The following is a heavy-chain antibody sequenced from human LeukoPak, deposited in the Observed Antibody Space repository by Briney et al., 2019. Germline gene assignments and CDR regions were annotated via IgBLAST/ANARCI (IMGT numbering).Heavy chain of an antibody. V-gene: IGHV3-23*01. CDR1: GFTFSSYA. J-gene: IGHJ5*02. CDR3: VVTGNWFDP. CDR2: ISGSGGST. Sequence: GGSLRLSCAASGFTFSSYAMSWVRQAPGKGLEWVSAISGSGGSTYYADSVEGRFTISRDNSKNTLYLQMNSLRAEDTAVYFGVVTGNWFDPWGQGTLVTVSS. D-gene: IGHD3-3*01.